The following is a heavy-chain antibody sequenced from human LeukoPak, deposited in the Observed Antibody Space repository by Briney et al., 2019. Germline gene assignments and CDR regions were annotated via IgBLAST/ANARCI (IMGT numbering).Heavy chain of an antibody. CDR2: IYYSGST. Sequence: SETLSLTCTVSGDSISSSSYYWGWIRQPPGKGLEWIGSIYYSGSTYYNPSLKSRVTISVDTSKNQFSLKLTSVTAADTAVYYCATVGRGGYGYSPFFDYWGQGTLVTVSS. D-gene: IGHD3-22*01. CDR1: GDSISSSSYY. CDR3: ATVGRGGYGYSPFFDY. V-gene: IGHV4-39*01. J-gene: IGHJ4*02.